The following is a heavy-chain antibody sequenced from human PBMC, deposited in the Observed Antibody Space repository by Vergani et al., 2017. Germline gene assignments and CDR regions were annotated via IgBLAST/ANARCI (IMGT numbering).Heavy chain of an antibody. CDR1: GGSFSGYY. V-gene: IGHV4-34*01. CDR2: INHSGST. D-gene: IGHD5-18*01. CDR3: ARGKGYSYGRKLRYYFDY. J-gene: IGHJ4*02. Sequence: QVQLQQRGAGLLKPSETLSLTCAVHGGSFSGYYWSWIRQPPGKGLEWIGEINHSGSTNYNPSLKSRVTISVDTSKNQFSLKLSSVTAADTAVYYCARGKGYSYGRKLRYYFDYWGQGTLVTVSS.